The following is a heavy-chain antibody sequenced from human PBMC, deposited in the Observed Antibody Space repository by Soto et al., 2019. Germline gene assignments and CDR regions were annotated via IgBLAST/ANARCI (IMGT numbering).Heavy chain of an antibody. CDR2: IYYSGST. CDR1: GGSISSSRYY. CDR3: ARRAGSGSFNSYYYYGMDV. J-gene: IGHJ6*02. Sequence: PSETLSLTCTVSGGSISSSRYYWGWIRQPPGKGLEWIGSIYYSGSTYYNPSLKSRVTISVDTSKNQFSLKLSSVTAADTAVYYRARRAGSGSFNSYYYYGMDVWGQGTSVT. D-gene: IGHD3-10*01. V-gene: IGHV4-39*01.